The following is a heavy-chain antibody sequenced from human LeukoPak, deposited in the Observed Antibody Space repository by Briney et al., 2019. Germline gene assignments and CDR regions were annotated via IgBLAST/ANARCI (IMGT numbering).Heavy chain of an antibody. V-gene: IGHV4-39*01. J-gene: IGHJ5*02. CDR2: IYYSGST. CDR1: GGSISSSSYY. D-gene: IGHD6-6*01. CDR3: ARRGAARANNWFDP. Sequence: PSETLSLTCTVSGGSISSSSYYWGWLRQPPGKGLEWIGSIYYSGSTYYNPSLKSRVTISVDTSKNQFSLKPTSLTAADTAVYYCARRGAARANNWFDPWGQGTLVTVSS.